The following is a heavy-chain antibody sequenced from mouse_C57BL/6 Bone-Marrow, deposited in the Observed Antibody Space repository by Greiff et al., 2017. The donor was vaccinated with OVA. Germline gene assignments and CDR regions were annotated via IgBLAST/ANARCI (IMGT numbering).Heavy chain of an antibody. D-gene: IGHD2-3*01. CDR1: GYTFTSYW. V-gene: IGHV1-64*01. CDR2: IHPNSGST. Sequence: VQLQQPGAELVKPGASVKLSCKASGYTFTSYWMHWVKQRPGQGLEWIGMIHPNSGSTNYNEKFKSKATLTVDKSSSTAYMQLSSLTSEDSAVYYCARSGGYYPYYYPMDYWGQGTSVTVSS. CDR3: ARSGGYYPYYYPMDY. J-gene: IGHJ4*01.